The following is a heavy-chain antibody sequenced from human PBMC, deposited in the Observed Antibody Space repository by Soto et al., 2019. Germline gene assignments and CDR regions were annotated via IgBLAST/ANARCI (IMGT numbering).Heavy chain of an antibody. CDR2: ISGSGGST. V-gene: IGHV3-23*01. Sequence: EVQLLESGGGLVQPGGSLRLSCAASGFTFSSYAMSWVRQAPGKGLEWVSAISGSGGSTYYADSVKGRFTIARDNSKXXXXXXXXXXXXEXTAVYYCXPQKGGFQSFDYWGQGTLVTVSS. CDR3: XPQKGGFQSFDY. D-gene: IGHD3-16*01. J-gene: IGHJ4*02. CDR1: GFTFSSYA.